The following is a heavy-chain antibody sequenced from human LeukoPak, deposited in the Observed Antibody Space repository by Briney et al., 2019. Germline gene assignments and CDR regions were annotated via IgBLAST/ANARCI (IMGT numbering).Heavy chain of an antibody. Sequence: GGSLRLSCAASGFTFSSYWMSWVRQAPGKGLEWVANIKQDGSEKYYVDSVKGRFTISRDNAKNSLYLQMNSLRAEDTAVYYCARRDKVLKLDVFDYWGQGTLVTVSS. D-gene: IGHD5-12*01. CDR1: GFTFSSYW. J-gene: IGHJ4*02. CDR3: ARRDKVLKLDVFDY. V-gene: IGHV3-7*01. CDR2: IKQDGSEK.